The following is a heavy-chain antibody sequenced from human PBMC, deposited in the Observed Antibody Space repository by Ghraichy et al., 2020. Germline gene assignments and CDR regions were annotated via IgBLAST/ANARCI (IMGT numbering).Heavy chain of an antibody. V-gene: IGHV4-4*07. Sequence: SETLSLTCNVSGGSISGYYWSWIRQPAGKGLEWIGRIYTSGSTNYNPSLKSRVTMSVDTSKNQFSLKMSSVTAADTAVYYCARDLSVVAASPRELFYYWGQGTLVTFSS. CDR2: IYTSGST. J-gene: IGHJ4*02. CDR1: GGSISGYY. CDR3: ARDLSVVAASPRELFYY. D-gene: IGHD2-15*01.